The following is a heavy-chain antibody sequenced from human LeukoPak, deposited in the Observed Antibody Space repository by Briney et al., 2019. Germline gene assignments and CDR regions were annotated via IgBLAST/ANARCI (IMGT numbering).Heavy chain of an antibody. CDR2: ISSSGSTI. D-gene: IGHD2-8*01. J-gene: IGHJ4*02. CDR1: GFTFSDYY. CDR3: AKDSSMQDFFDY. Sequence: GGSLRLSCAASGFTFSDYYMSWIRQAPGKGLEWVSYISSSGSTIYYADSVKGRFTISRDNAKNSLYLQMNSLRAEDTAVYYCAKDSSMQDFFDYWGQGTLVTVSS. V-gene: IGHV3-11*04.